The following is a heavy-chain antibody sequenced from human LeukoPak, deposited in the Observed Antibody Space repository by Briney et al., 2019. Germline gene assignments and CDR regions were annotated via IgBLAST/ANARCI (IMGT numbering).Heavy chain of an antibody. CDR2: IYSGGST. J-gene: IGHJ4*02. CDR3: ASWGIAVAETYYFDY. CDR1: GFTVSGNY. V-gene: IGHV3-53*01. D-gene: IGHD6-19*01. Sequence: GGSLRLSCAASGFTVSGNYMSWVRQAPGKGLEWVSVIYSGGSTYYADSVKGRFTISRDNSKNTLYLQMNSLRAEDTAVYYCASWGIAVAETYYFDYWGQGTLVTVSS.